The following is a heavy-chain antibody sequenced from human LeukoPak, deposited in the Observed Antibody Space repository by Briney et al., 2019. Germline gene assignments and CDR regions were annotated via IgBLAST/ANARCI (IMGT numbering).Heavy chain of an antibody. Sequence: PSETLSLTCAVYGGSFSGYYWSWIRQPPGKGLEWIGEINHSGSTNYNPSLKSRVTISVDTSKNQFSLKLSSVTAADTAVYYCARGLLPGTSFDYWGQGTPVTVSS. CDR3: ARGLLPGTSFDY. CDR1: GGSFSGYY. CDR2: INHSGST. V-gene: IGHV4-34*01. J-gene: IGHJ4*02.